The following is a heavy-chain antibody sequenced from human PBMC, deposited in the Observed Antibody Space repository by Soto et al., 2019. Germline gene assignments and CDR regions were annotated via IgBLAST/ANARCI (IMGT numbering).Heavy chain of an antibody. CDR3: ARESSSPNYYYYGMDV. J-gene: IGHJ6*02. CDR1: GGTFSSYA. V-gene: IGHV1-69*01. D-gene: IGHD2-2*01. CDR2: IIPLLGSP. Sequence: QVQLVQSGAEVKKPGSSVKVSCRASGGTFSSYAVSWVRQAPGQGLEWMGVIIPLLGSPKYAQKFQGRVTITADDSATPAYMELTGLRSDDTAVYYCARESSSPNYYYYGMDVWGQGTTVTVSS.